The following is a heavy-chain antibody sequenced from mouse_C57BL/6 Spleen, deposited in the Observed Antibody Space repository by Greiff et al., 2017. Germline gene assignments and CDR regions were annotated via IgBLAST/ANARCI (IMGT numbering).Heavy chain of an antibody. D-gene: IGHD2-5*01. V-gene: IGHV1-63*01. CDR1: GYTFTNYW. CDR2: IYPGGGYT. CDR3: ATKGDSNYGYFDV. J-gene: IGHJ1*03. Sequence: VQLQQSGAELVRPGTSVKMSCKASGYTFTNYWIGWAKQRPGHGLEWIGDIYPGGGYTNYNEKFKGKATLTADKSSSTAYMQFSSLTSEDSAIYYCATKGDSNYGYFDVWGTGTTVTVSS.